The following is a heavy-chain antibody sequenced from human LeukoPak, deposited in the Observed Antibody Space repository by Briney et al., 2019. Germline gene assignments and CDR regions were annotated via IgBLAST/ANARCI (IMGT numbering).Heavy chain of an antibody. CDR2: INHSGST. D-gene: IGHD4-11*01. CDR1: GGSFSGYY. J-gene: IGHJ4*02. V-gene: IGHV4-34*01. Sequence: SETLSLTCAVYGGSFSGYYWSWIRQPPGKGLEWTGEINHSGSTNYNPSLMSRVTISVDTSKNHISLKVTSVTASDTAVYYCARDDSDFAYWGQGTLVTVSS. CDR3: ARDDSDFAY.